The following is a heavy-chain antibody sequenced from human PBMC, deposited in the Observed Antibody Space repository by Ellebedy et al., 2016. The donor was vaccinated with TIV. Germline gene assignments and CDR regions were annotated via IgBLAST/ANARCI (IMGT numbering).Heavy chain of an antibody. CDR1: GGSISSSNSY. V-gene: IGHV4-39*01. D-gene: IGHD6-19*01. J-gene: IGHJ4*02. CDR3: ARHGDSGWYVYFDH. Sequence: SETLSLXCTVSGGSISSSNSYWGWIRQPPGKGLEWIGSTYYSGITYYNPSLRSRVTISADTSKNELSLKLTSVTAADTAVYFCARHGDSGWYVYFDHWGRGTLVTVSS. CDR2: TYYSGIT.